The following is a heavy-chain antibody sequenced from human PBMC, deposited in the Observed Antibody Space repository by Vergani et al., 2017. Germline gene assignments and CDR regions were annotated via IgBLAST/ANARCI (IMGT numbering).Heavy chain of an antibody. V-gene: IGHV4-34*01. CDR2: INHSGST. J-gene: IGHJ3*02. Sequence: QVQLQQWGAGLLKPSETLSLTCAVYGGSFSGYYWSWIRQPPGKGLEWIGEINHSGSTNYNPSLKSRVTISVDTSKNQFSLKLSSVTAADTAVYYCARHCSGGSCYFAFDIWGQGTMVTVSS. D-gene: IGHD2-15*01. CDR3: ARHCSGGSCYFAFDI. CDR1: GGSFSGYY.